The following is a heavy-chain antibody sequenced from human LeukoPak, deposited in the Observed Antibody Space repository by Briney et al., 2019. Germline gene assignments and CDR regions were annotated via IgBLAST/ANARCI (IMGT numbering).Heavy chain of an antibody. Sequence: GGSLRLSCAASGFTFSSYAVGWVRQAPGKGLEWVSGISGSGSSGGSTYYADSVKGRFTISRDNANNTVYLQMNSLSAEDTAVYFCAKESGYSSGWDYFDSWGQGTLVTVSS. D-gene: IGHD3-10*01. CDR1: GFTFSSYA. CDR3: AKESGYSSGWDYFDS. CDR2: ISGSGSSGGST. J-gene: IGHJ4*02. V-gene: IGHV3-23*01.